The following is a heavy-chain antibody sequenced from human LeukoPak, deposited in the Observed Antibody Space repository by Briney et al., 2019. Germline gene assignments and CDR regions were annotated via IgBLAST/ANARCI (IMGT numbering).Heavy chain of an antibody. D-gene: IGHD1-26*01. CDR3: ARNGLVGATTSYYYYGMDV. Sequence: PGGSLRLSCAASGFTFSSYGMHWVRQAPGKGLEWVAVIWYDGSNKYYADSVKGRFTISRDNSKNTLYLQMNSLRAEDTAVYYCARNGLVGATTSYYYYGMDVWGQGTTVTVSS. CDR1: GFTFSSYG. CDR2: IWYDGSNK. J-gene: IGHJ6*02. V-gene: IGHV3-33*01.